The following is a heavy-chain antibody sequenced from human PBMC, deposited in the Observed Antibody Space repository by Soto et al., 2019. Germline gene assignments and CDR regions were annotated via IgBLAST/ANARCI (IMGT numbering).Heavy chain of an antibody. CDR2: IYYSGST. D-gene: IGHD2-15*01. CDR3: ARGPRRIGYCSGGSCYGMVVQAFDI. V-gene: IGHV4-31*03. J-gene: IGHJ3*02. Sequence: PSETLSLTCTVSGGSISSGGYYWSWIRQHPGKGLEWIGYIYYSGSTYYNPSLKSRVTISVDTSKNQFSLKLSSVTAADTAVYYCARGPRRIGYCSGGSCYGMVVQAFDIWGQGTMVTVS. CDR1: GGSISSGGYY.